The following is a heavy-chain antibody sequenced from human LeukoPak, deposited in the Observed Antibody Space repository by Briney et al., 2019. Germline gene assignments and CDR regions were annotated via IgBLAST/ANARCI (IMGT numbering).Heavy chain of an antibody. V-gene: IGHV4-34*01. CDR1: GGSFRGYY. CDR2: INHSGST. Sequence: SETLSLTCAVYGGSFRGYYWSWIRQPPGKGLEWIGEINHSGSTNYNPSLKSRVTISVDTSKNQFSLKLSSVTAADTAVYYCARGNYDYVWGSYRQYYFDYWGQGTLVIVSS. CDR3: ARGNYDYVWGSYRQYYFDY. D-gene: IGHD3-16*02. J-gene: IGHJ4*02.